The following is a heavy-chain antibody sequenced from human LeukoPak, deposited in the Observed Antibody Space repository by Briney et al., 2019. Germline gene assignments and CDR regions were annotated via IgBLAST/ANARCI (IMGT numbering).Heavy chain of an antibody. Sequence: SQTLSLTCAISGDSFSTNSVAWNWIRQSLSRGLEWLGRTYYRSKFYNDYAVSVKGRITINSDTSKNQFSLQLSSVTPEDTAVYYCARGRNSGFDYWGQGTLVTVSS. V-gene: IGHV6-1*01. CDR3: ARGRNSGFDY. CDR2: TYYRSKFYN. D-gene: IGHD6-19*01. CDR1: GDSFSTNSVA. J-gene: IGHJ4*02.